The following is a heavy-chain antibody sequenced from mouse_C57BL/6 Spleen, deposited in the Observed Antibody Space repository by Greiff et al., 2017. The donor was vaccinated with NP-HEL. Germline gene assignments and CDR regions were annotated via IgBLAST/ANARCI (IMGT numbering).Heavy chain of an antibody. CDR1: GYTFTSYG. V-gene: IGHV1-81*01. D-gene: IGHD2-3*01. Sequence: VKVVESGAELARPGASVKLSCKASGYTFTSYGISWVKQRTGQGLEWIGEIYPRSGNTYYNEKFKGKATLTADKSSSTAYMELRSLTSEDSAVYFCARYDGYYYFDYWGQGTTLTVSS. J-gene: IGHJ2*01. CDR2: IYPRSGNT. CDR3: ARYDGYYYFDY.